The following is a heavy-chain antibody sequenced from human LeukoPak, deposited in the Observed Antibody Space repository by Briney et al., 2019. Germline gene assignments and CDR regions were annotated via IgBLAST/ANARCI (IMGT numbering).Heavy chain of an antibody. CDR3: ARSPTVVRIVGSNFDY. CDR1: GGSISSGGYY. J-gene: IGHJ4*02. Sequence: SETLSLTCTVSGGSISSGGYYWHWIRQHPGKGLEWIGNIYHSGTTYYNPSLKSRVTISVDTSKNQFSLKLSSVTAADTAVYYCARSPTVVRIVGSNFDYWGQGTLVTVSS. CDR2: IYHSGTT. V-gene: IGHV4-31*03. D-gene: IGHD3-10*01.